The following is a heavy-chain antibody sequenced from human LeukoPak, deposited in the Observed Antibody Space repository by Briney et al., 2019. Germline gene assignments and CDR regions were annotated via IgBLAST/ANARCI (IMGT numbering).Heavy chain of an antibody. V-gene: IGHV6-1*01. CDR2: TYYRSKWYN. D-gene: IGHD3-9*01. J-gene: IGHJ6*02. CDR1: GDRVSSNSAA. CDR3: ARVSSGILTGYYTYYHGMDV. Sequence: SQTLSLTCAISGDRVSSNSAARNWIRQSPSRGLEWLGRTYYRSKWYNDYAVSVKSRIIINPDTSKNHFSLQLNSVTPEDTAVYYCARVSSGILTGYYTYYHGMDVWGQGTTVSVSS.